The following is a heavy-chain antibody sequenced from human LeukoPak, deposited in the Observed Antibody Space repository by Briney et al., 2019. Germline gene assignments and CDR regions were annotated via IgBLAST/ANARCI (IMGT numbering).Heavy chain of an antibody. CDR2: MKLDGSEE. J-gene: IGHJ5*02. D-gene: IGHD2-15*01. V-gene: IGHV3-7*01. CDR1: GFTFSSYW. Sequence: PGGSLRLSCAASGFTFSSYWMSWVRQAPGKGLEWVANMKLDGSEEYYVDSVKGRFTISRDNAKNSLYLQMNGLRVDDTAVYYCTRWARYCSGGSCYSWFDPWGQGTLVTVSS. CDR3: TRWARYCSGGSCYSWFDP.